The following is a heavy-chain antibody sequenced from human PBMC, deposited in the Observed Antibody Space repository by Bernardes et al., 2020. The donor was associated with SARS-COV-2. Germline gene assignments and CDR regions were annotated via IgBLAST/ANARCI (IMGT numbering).Heavy chain of an antibody. CDR2: IYYSGST. Sequence: AETLSLTCIVSGGSIRSYYWSWLRQPPGKGLEWIGYIYYSGSTSSNPSLKSRVTISVDTSENRFSLRLSSVTAADTAVYYCARSGSGWDFGNWGQGTLVTVSS. V-gene: IGHV4-59*01. CDR3: ARSGSGWDFGN. D-gene: IGHD6-19*01. J-gene: IGHJ4*02. CDR1: GGSIRSYY.